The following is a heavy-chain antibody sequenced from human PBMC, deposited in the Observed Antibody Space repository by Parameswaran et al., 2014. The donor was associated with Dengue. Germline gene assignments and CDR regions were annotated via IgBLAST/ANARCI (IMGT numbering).Heavy chain of an antibody. CDR3: ASTPTYYDILTGYYDYYGMDV. V-gene: IGHV4-39*01. D-gene: IGHD3-9*01. CDR2: IYYSGST. J-gene: IGHJ6*02. Sequence: WIRQPPGKGLEWIGSIYYSGSTYYNPSLKSRVTISVDTSKNQFSLKLSSVTAADTAVYYCASTPTYYDILTGYYDYYGMDVWGQGTTVTVSS.